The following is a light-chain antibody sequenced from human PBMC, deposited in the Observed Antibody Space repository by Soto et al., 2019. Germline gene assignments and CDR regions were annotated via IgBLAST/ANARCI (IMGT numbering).Light chain of an antibody. Sequence: EIVMTQSPPSLTVTPGEPASISCRSSQRLLHSNGNTFLDWYLQKPGQAPQLLIYLGSNRASGVPERFSGSEAGTDFTLKISRVEAEDVGVYYCKQALQTPYTFGQGTKLEIK. V-gene: IGKV2-28*01. CDR2: LGS. CDR3: KQALQTPYT. J-gene: IGKJ2*01. CDR1: QRLLHSNGNTF.